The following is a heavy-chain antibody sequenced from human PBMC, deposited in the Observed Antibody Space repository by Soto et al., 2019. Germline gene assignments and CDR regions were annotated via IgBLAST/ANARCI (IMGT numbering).Heavy chain of an antibody. D-gene: IGHD3-22*01. V-gene: IGHV1-69*13. Sequence: SVKVSCKASGGTFSTSTISWARQAPGQGLEWMGGITPIFGTATFAQKFQGRVTITADESTSTAYMELSSLRSEDTAMYYCARDGTLYDSSGYYYLYWGQGTLVTVSS. J-gene: IGHJ4*02. CDR3: ARDGTLYDSSGYYYLY. CDR1: GGTFSTST. CDR2: ITPIFGTA.